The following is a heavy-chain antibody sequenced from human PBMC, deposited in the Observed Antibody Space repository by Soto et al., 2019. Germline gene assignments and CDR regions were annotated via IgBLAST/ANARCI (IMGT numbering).Heavy chain of an antibody. CDR2: INHSGST. Sequence: SETLSLTCAVSGGSISSGGYSWSWIRQPPGKGLEWIGEINHSGSTNYNPSLKSRVTISVDTSKNQFSLKLSSVTAADTAVYYCARGLPYYDFWSGYSNYYYYGMDVWGQGTTVTVSS. CDR1: GGSISSGGYS. D-gene: IGHD3-3*01. J-gene: IGHJ6*02. CDR3: ARGLPYYDFWSGYSNYYYYGMDV. V-gene: IGHV4-30-2*01.